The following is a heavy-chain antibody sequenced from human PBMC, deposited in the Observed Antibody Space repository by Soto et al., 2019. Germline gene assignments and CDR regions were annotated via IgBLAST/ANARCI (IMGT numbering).Heavy chain of an antibody. CDR2: IYYSGST. Sequence: QVQLQESGPGLVKPSQTLSLTCTVSGGSISSGDYYWSWIRQPPGKGLEWIGYIYYSGSTYYNPSLKGRVTIPVDTSKNQFPLKLSSVTAADTAVYYCARETKGGGIDYWGQGTLVTVSS. J-gene: IGHJ4*02. D-gene: IGHD3-16*01. CDR1: GGSISSGDYY. CDR3: ARETKGGGIDY. V-gene: IGHV4-30-4*01.